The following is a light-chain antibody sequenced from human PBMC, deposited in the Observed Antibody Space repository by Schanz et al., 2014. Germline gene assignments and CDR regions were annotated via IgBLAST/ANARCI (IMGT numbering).Light chain of an antibody. CDR2: DAS. V-gene: IGKV3-20*01. CDR3: QQYGSSPLT. J-gene: IGKJ4*02. CDR1: QSVGSN. Sequence: EIVMTQSPATLSVSPGERATLSCRASQSVGSNLAWYQHKPGQAPRLLIYDASNRATGIPDRFSGSGSGTDFTLTISRLGPEDFAVYHCQQYGSSPLTFGGGTKVELK.